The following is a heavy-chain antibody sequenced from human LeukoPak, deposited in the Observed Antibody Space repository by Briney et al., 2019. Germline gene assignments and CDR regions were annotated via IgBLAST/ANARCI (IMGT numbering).Heavy chain of an antibody. CDR2: IWYDGSNK. CDR3: ARELPPVVTYYFDY. CDR1: GFTLSSFG. Sequence: PGRSLRLSCAASGFTLSSFGMHCVRQAPGKGLEWVAVIWYDGSNKYYADSVKGRFTISRDNSKNTLYLQMNSLRAEDTAVYYCARELPPVVTYYFDYWGQGTLVTVSS. J-gene: IGHJ4*02. D-gene: IGHD3-22*01. V-gene: IGHV3-33*01.